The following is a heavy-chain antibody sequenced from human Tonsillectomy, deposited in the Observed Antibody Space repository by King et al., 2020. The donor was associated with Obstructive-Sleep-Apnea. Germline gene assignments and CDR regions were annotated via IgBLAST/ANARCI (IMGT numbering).Heavy chain of an antibody. Sequence: VQLVESGGGLVKPGGSLRLSCAVSGFTFSSYSMNWVRQAPGKGLEWVSSISDTSSYIYYADSVKGRFTISRDNAKNSLYLQMNSLRAEDTGVYYCARGMSVSAYYYGMDVWGQGTTVTVSS. D-gene: IGHD2/OR15-2a*01. CDR2: ISDTSSYI. J-gene: IGHJ6*02. CDR3: ARGMSVSAYYYGMDV. CDR1: GFTFSSYS. V-gene: IGHV3-21*01.